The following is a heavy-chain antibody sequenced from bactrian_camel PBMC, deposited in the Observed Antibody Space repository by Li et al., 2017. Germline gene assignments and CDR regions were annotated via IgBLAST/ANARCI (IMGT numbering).Heavy chain of an antibody. CDR3: KGVRLCGDSDIETV. Sequence: QLVESGGGSVQAGGSLRLSCLASGLTYSLFYMAWFRQAPGKEREGVAGMETDGTRHYADSVKGRFTASQGAKNTVYLQMNSLTPEDTGLYRCKGVRLCGDSDIETVWSQGTQVTVS. CDR1: GLTYSLFY. V-gene: IGHV3S10*01. J-gene: IGHJ4*01. CDR2: METDGTR. D-gene: IGHD3*01.